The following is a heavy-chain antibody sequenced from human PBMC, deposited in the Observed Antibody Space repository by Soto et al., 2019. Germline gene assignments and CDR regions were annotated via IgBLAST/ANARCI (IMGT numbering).Heavy chain of an antibody. V-gene: IGHV1-2*04. CDR2: INPNSGGT. Sequence: ASVKVSCKASGYTFTGYYVHWVRQTPGQGLEWMGWINPNSGGTNYAQKFQGWVTMTRDTSISTAYMELSRLRSDDTAVYYCARGRELLFGKYYFDYWGQGTLVTVSS. CDR1: GYTFTGYY. CDR3: ARGRELLFGKYYFDY. J-gene: IGHJ4*02. D-gene: IGHD1-26*01.